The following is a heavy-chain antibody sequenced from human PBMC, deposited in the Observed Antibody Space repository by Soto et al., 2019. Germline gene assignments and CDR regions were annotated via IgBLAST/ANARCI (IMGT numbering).Heavy chain of an antibody. Sequence: ASVKFSCKASGYSFTSYARHWVRQAPGQSLEWMGWSNAGNGNTKYSQKFQGRVTITRDTSASTAYMELSSMRSEDTDVYYCGRSVELWFGEDTDFDPWGQGTLVTVSS. CDR3: GRSVELWFGEDTDFDP. V-gene: IGHV1-3*01. CDR2: SNAGNGNT. CDR1: GYSFTSYA. J-gene: IGHJ5*02. D-gene: IGHD3-10*01.